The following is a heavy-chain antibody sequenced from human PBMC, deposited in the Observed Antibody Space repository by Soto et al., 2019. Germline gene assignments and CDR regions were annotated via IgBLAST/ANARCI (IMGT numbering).Heavy chain of an antibody. J-gene: IGHJ4*02. D-gene: IGHD3-22*01. CDR2: IIPIFGTA. V-gene: IGHV1-69*01. CDR1: GGIFSSSA. CDR3: ARGGSGYVWFNEF. Sequence: QEQLVQSGAEVKNPGSSVKVSCKASGGIFSSSAISWVRQAPGQGLEWMGGIIPIFGTANYAQKFQGRVTITADESTNTAYMDLSSLKSEDTAMYYCARGGSGYVWFNEFWGQGTLVTVS.